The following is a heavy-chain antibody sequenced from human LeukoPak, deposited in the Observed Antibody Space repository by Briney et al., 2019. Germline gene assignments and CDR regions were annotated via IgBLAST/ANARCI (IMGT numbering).Heavy chain of an antibody. CDR1: GGSLSAYY. CDR3: VRRFSDYDSADY. J-gene: IGHJ4*02. CDR2: INHSGST. D-gene: IGHD5-12*01. V-gene: IGHV4-34*01. Sequence: SETLSLTCAVYGGSLSAYYWSWIRQPPGKGLEWIGEINHSGSTNYNPSLKSRVTISGDTSKNQFSLKLSSVTAADTAVYYCVRRFSDYDSADYWGQGTLVIVSS.